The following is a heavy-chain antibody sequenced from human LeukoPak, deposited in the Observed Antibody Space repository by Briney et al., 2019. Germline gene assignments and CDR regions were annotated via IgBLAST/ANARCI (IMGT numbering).Heavy chain of an antibody. D-gene: IGHD6-6*01. V-gene: IGHV1-46*01. CDR2: INPSGGST. CDR3: ARDWRAARFDP. Sequence: ASVKVSCKASGYTFTSYYMHWVRQAPGQGLEWMGIINPSGGSTNYAQKFQGRVTITADKSTSTAYMELSSLRSEDTAVYYCARDWRAARFDPWGQGTLVTVSS. CDR1: GYTFTSYY. J-gene: IGHJ5*02.